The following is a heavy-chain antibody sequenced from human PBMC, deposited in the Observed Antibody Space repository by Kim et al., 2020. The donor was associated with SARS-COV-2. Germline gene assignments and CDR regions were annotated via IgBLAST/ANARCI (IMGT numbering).Heavy chain of an antibody. J-gene: IGHJ4*02. V-gene: IGHV3-30*02. Sequence: KGRFTISRDNSKNALYLQMNSLRAEDTAVYYCAKVFDYYGSGSYYNVEDYWGQGTLVTVSS. CDR3: AKVFDYYGSGSYYNVEDY. D-gene: IGHD3-10*01.